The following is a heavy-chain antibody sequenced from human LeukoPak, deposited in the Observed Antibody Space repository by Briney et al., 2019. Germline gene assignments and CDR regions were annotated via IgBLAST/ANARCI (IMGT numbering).Heavy chain of an antibody. Sequence: ASVTVTCKASGYTFTSYGISWVRQAPGQGLEWMGWISAYNGNTNYSQKLQGRVTMTTDTSTSTACMELRSLRSDDTAVYYCARDVAARSGYMDVWGKGTTVTVSS. D-gene: IGHD6-6*01. J-gene: IGHJ6*03. CDR2: ISAYNGNT. CDR1: GYTFTSYG. CDR3: ARDVAARSGYMDV. V-gene: IGHV1-18*01.